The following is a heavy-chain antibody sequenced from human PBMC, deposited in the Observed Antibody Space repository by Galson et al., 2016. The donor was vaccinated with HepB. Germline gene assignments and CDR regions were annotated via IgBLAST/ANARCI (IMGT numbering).Heavy chain of an antibody. CDR3: ARGLNGLDV. V-gene: IGHV3-72*01. J-gene: IGHJ6*02. CDR1: GFSFSDHY. CDR2: ATNNASGYIT. Sequence: SLRLSCAASGFSFSDHYMNWDRQAPGAGLEWVARATNNASGYITQYGTSARDRFIISRDESESSLYLQMNSLKNEDSAVYYCARGLNGLDVWGRGTAGTVSS.